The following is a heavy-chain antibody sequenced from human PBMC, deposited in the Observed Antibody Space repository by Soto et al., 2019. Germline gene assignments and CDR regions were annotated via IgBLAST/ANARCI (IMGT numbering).Heavy chain of an antibody. CDR2: IYDSGST. CDR3: ARDAIAVTGRLFDY. J-gene: IGHJ4*02. CDR1: GGSISSGRYY. D-gene: IGHD6-19*01. V-gene: IGHV4-31*03. Sequence: QVQLQESGPGLMKPSQTLSLTCTVSGGSISSGRYYWSWIRQHPGKGLQWIGYIYDSGSTYYNPSLKSRVTMSVDTSKNQFSLRLSSVTAADTAVYYCARDAIAVTGRLFDYWGQGTLVTVSS.